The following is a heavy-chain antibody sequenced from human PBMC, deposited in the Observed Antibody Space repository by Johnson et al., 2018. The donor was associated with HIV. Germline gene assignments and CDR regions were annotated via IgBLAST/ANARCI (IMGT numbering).Heavy chain of an antibody. Sequence: QMMLVESGGGVVQPGRSLRLSCAASGFSLSDYAIHWVRQAPVKGLEWVGVMSYDGSKENYADSVKGRFTISRDNSKNTVYLQMNTLRPEETAVYYCARDRFGSGRPNAFDIWGQGTMVTVSS. J-gene: IGHJ3*02. CDR2: MSYDGSKE. V-gene: IGHV3-30-3*01. CDR1: GFSLSDYA. D-gene: IGHD3-10*01. CDR3: ARDRFGSGRPNAFDI.